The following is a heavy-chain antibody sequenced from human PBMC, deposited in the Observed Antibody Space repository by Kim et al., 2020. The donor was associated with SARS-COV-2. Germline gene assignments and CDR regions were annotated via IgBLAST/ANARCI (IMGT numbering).Heavy chain of an antibody. CDR3: ARDYGGNSGYYYGMDV. CDR2: IYPGDSDT. D-gene: IGHD4-17*01. Sequence: GESLKISCKGSGYSFTSYWIGWVRQMPGKGLEWMGIIYPGDSDTRYSPSFQGQVTISADKSIRTAYLQWSSLKASDTAMYYCARDYGGNSGYYYGMDVWGQGTTVTVSS. CDR1: GYSFTSYW. J-gene: IGHJ6*02. V-gene: IGHV5-51*01.